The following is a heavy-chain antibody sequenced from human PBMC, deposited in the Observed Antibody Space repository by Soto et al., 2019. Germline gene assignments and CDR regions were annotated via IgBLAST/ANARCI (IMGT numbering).Heavy chain of an antibody. CDR1: GYTFTSYG. CDR2: ISAYNGNT. V-gene: IGHV1-18*01. D-gene: IGHD6-13*01. Sequence: ASVKVSCKASGYTFTSYGISWVRQAPGQGLEWMGWISAYNGNTNYAQKLQGRVTMTTDTSTSTAYKELRSLRSDDTAVYYCARDLTTAASYYYYGMDVWGQGTTVTVSS. CDR3: ARDLTTAASYYYYGMDV. J-gene: IGHJ6*02.